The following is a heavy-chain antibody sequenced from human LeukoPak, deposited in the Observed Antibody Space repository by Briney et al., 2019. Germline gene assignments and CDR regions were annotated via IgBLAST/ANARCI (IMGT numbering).Heavy chain of an antibody. V-gene: IGHV1-18*01. CDR2: ISAHNGNT. CDR1: GYTFTNYG. D-gene: IGHD3-22*01. Sequence: ASVKVSCKASGYTFTNYGISWVRQAPGQGLEWMGRISAHNGNTNYAQKLQARVIMTTDTSTSTAYMELSSLRSDDTAVYYCARYGNYGTFNYFDYWGQGALVTVSS. J-gene: IGHJ4*02. CDR3: ARYGNYGTFNYFDY.